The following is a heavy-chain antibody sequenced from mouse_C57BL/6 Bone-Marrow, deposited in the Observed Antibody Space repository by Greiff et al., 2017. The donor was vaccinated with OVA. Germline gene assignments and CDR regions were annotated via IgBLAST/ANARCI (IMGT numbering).Heavy chain of an antibody. Sequence: EVQLQQSGAELVRPGASVKLSCTASGFNIKDDYMHWVKQRPEQGLEWIGWIDPENGDTEYASKFQGKATITADTSSNTAYLQLSSLTSEDTAVYYCTKIYYGYGGIAYWGQGTLVTVSA. D-gene: IGHD2-2*01. CDR2: IDPENGDT. J-gene: IGHJ3*01. V-gene: IGHV14-4*01. CDR3: TKIYYGYGGIAY. CDR1: GFNIKDDY.